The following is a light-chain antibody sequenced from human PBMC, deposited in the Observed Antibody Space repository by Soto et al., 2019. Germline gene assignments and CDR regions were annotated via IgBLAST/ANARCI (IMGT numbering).Light chain of an antibody. J-gene: IGLJ3*02. CDR1: SIDVGNYNL. CDR3: CSYADNNIL. CDR2: EVT. V-gene: IGLV2-23*02. Sequence: QSALTQPASVSGSPGQSITISCTGTSIDVGNYNLVSWYQHHPDKAPKLMIYEVTRRPSGVSKRFSGSKSGNTASLTISGLQAEDEADYYCCSYADNNILFGGGNKVTVL.